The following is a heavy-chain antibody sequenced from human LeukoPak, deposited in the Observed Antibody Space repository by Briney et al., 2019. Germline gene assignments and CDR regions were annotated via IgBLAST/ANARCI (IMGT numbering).Heavy chain of an antibody. CDR3: ARVFNFGDYVDS. J-gene: IGHJ4*02. CDR1: GFTFSSYE. CDR2: ISSSGSTI. V-gene: IGHV3-48*03. Sequence: GGSLRLSCAASGFTFSSYEMNWVRQAPGKGLEWVSYISSSGSTIYYADSVKGRFTISRDNSKNTLYLQMNSLRAEDTAVYYCARVFNFGDYVDSWGQGTLVTVSS. D-gene: IGHD4-17*01.